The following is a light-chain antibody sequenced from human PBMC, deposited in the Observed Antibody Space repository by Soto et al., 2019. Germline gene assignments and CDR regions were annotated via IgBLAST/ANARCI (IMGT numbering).Light chain of an antibody. CDR2: DAS. Sequence: EIVLTQSPATLSLSPGERATLSCRASQSVSSYLAWYQQKPGQAPRLLIYDASNRATGIPARFSGSGSGTDFTLTISSLEPEDFAVYYCQQRSNGGTFGQGTKLEIK. CDR1: QSVSSY. V-gene: IGKV3-11*01. CDR3: QQRSNGGT. J-gene: IGKJ2*02.